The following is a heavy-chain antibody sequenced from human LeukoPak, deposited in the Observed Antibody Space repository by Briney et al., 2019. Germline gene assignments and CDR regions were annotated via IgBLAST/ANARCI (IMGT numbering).Heavy chain of an antibody. D-gene: IGHD1-26*01. J-gene: IGHJ4*02. CDR3: ATGNPYSGSYDY. CDR1: GYTFTGYY. CDR2: FDPEDGET. V-gene: IGHV1-24*01. Sequence: ASVKVSCKASGYTFTGYYMHWVRQAPGKGLEWMGGFDPEDGETIYAQKFQGRVTMTEDTSTDTAYMELSSLRSEDTAVYYCATGNPYSGSYDYWGQGTLVTVSS.